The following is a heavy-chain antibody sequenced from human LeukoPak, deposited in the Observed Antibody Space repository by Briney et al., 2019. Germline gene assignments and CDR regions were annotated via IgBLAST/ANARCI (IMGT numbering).Heavy chain of an antibody. J-gene: IGHJ4*02. CDR1: GYTFTSYG. CDR2: IGAYNGNT. V-gene: IGHV1-18*01. D-gene: IGHD1-26*01. Sequence: ASVKVSCKASGYTFTSYGISWVRQAPGQGLEWMGWIGAYNGNTNYAQKLQGRVTMTTDTSTSTAYMELRSLRSDDTAVYYCAREVRDMSGSYYMDYWGQGTLVTVSS. CDR3: AREVRDMSGSYYMDY.